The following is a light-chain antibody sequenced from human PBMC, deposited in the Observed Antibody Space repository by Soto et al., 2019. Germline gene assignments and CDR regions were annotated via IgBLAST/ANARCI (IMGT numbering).Light chain of an antibody. J-gene: IGKJ1*01. V-gene: IGKV1-17*01. Sequence: DIQMTQSPSSLSASVGDRVTITCRASQGIRNDLGWYQQKPGKAPKRLIYAASSLQSGVPSRFRGSGSGTEFTLTISSLQPDDLATYYCQQYNSYSPWTFGQGTKVEIK. CDR3: QQYNSYSPWT. CDR2: AAS. CDR1: QGIRND.